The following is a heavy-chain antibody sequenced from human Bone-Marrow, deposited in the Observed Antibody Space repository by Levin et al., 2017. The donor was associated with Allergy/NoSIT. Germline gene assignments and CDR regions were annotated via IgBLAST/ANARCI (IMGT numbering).Heavy chain of an antibody. CDR1: GFTFSSYA. Sequence: GESLKISCAASGFTFSSYAMTWVRQAPGKGLEWISGLSGRGETTYYADSVKGRFTISRDNDKNTLFLQMNSLRTEDTALFYCAKWVRGSHGGWFFDFWGRGTLVTVSS. CDR3: AKWVRGSHGGWFFDF. V-gene: IGHV3-23*01. D-gene: IGHD3-16*01. CDR2: LSGRGETT. J-gene: IGHJ2*01.